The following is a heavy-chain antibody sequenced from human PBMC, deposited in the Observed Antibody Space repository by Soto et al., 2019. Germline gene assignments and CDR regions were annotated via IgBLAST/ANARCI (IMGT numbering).Heavy chain of an antibody. J-gene: IGHJ4*01. Sequence: QVQIQESGPGLVKPSQTLSLSCLVSGASVSGDGSYCSWIRQHPGKSLEFIGYIHNSGSTYSNPSLENRVAMSIDTSKNQFSLRLSSVTAADSAVYFCARDLGSEQWFFDNWGHGILVTVSS. CDR2: IHNSGST. CDR3: ARDLGSEQWFFDN. D-gene: IGHD6-19*01. V-gene: IGHV4-31*03. CDR1: GASVSGDGSY.